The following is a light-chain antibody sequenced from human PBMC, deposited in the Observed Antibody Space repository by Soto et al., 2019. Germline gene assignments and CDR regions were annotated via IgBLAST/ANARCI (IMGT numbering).Light chain of an antibody. J-gene: IGKJ3*01. CDR2: DAS. CDR1: QGISNY. Sequence: IQLTQSPSSLSASVGDRVTITCRASQGISNYLNWYQQKPGKAPKLLIYDASNLETGVPSRFSGSGSGTDFTFTISSLQPEDIATYYCQQYDNLLFTFGPGTKVDIK. CDR3: QQYDNLLFT. V-gene: IGKV1-33*01.